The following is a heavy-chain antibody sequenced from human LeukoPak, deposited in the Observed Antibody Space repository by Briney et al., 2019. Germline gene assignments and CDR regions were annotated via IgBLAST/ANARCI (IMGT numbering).Heavy chain of an antibody. Sequence: GGSLRLSCTASGFTFSNYWMSWVRQAPGKGLEWVANINQDGNEKSYVDSVKGRFTISRDNAKNSLFLQVNSLRAEDTAVYYCARRRGSTSTGYWGQGTLVTVSS. CDR1: GFTFSNYW. V-gene: IGHV3-7*01. CDR3: ARRRGSTSTGY. J-gene: IGHJ4*02. CDR2: INQDGNEK. D-gene: IGHD2-2*01.